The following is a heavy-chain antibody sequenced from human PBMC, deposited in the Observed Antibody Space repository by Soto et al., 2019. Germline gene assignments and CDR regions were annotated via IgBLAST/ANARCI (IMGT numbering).Heavy chain of an antibody. CDR1: GFTFSRYG. D-gene: IGHD2-2*01. V-gene: IGHV3-21*06. Sequence: EVQLVESGGGLVKPGGSLRLSCAASGFTFSRYGMNWLRQAPGKGLEWVGSISSSTSYVYYADSVKGRFSTSRDNAKNILYLEMYALRAEDTAVYYCARDPSEGRVGNWFESWGQGTLVTVSS. CDR3: ARDPSEGRVGNWFES. J-gene: IGHJ5*01. CDR2: ISSSTSYV.